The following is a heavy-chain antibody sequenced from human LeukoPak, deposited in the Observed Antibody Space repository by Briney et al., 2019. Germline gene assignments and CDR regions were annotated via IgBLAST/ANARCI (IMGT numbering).Heavy chain of an antibody. CDR3: ARGRSSSWYLHNWFDP. CDR1: GGSITSNSHN. Sequence: PLETLSLTCTVSGGSITSNSHNWGWIRQPPGKGLEWIGEINHSGSTNYNPSLKSRVTISVDTSKNQFSLKLSSVTAADTAVYYCARGRSSSWYLHNWFDPWGQGTLVTVSS. V-gene: IGHV4-39*07. D-gene: IGHD6-13*01. CDR2: INHSGST. J-gene: IGHJ5*02.